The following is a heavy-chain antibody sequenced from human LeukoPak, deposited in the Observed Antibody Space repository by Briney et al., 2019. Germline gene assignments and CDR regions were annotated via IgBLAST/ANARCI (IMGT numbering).Heavy chain of an antibody. J-gene: IGHJ5*02. CDR1: GYTFTGYY. V-gene: IGHV1-2*02. CDR2: INPNSGGT. CDR3: ARGRYYGSGSWGANWFDP. D-gene: IGHD3-10*01. Sequence: ASVKVSCKTSGYTFTGYYMHWVRQAPGQGLEWMGWINPNSGGTNYAQKFQGRVTMTRDTSISTAYMELSRLRSDDTAVYYCARGRYYGSGSWGANWFDPWGQGTLVTVSS.